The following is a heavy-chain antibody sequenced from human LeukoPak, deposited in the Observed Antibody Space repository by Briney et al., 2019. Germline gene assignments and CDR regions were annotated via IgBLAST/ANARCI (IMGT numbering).Heavy chain of an antibody. CDR2: ISSSSSYI. J-gene: IGHJ4*02. D-gene: IGHD1-26*01. Sequence: GSLRLSCAASGFTFNSYSMNWVRQAPGKGLEWVSSISSSSSYIKYADSVMGRFTISRDNAKNSLYLQMNSLRGEDTAVYYCARVPYSGYHFDYWGQGTLVTVSS. V-gene: IGHV3-21*01. CDR3: ARVPYSGYHFDY. CDR1: GFTFNSYS.